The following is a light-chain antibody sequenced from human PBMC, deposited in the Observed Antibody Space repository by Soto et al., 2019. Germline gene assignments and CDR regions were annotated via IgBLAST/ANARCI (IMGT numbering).Light chain of an antibody. CDR1: RSVSSSY. V-gene: IGKV3-20*01. CDR2: GAS. J-gene: IGKJ1*01. CDR3: QQYGSSPGT. Sequence: EIALTQSPGTMSLSSGGGPILACGVSRSVSSSYVAWYQQKTGQAPRLLIYGASSRATGIPERFSGRGSGTDFTLTISRLEPEDFAVYYCQQYGSSPGTFGQGTKVDIK.